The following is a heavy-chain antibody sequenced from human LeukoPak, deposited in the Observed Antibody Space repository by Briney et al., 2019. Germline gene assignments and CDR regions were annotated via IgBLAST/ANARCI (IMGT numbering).Heavy chain of an antibody. CDR3: ATDVWFGDERWFDP. CDR1: GYTLTEFS. D-gene: IGHD3-10*01. J-gene: IGHJ5*02. V-gene: IGHV1-24*01. CDR2: FDPEDGET. Sequence: ASVKVSCKVSGYTLTEFSMRWVRQAPGKGLEWMGYFDPEDGETIYAQKFQDRVTMTEDTSTDTAYMELSSLRSEDTAVYYCATDVWFGDERWFDPWGQGTLVTVSS.